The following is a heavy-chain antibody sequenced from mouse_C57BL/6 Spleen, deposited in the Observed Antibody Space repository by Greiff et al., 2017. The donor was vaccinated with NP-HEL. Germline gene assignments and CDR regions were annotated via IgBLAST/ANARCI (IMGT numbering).Heavy chain of an antibody. Sequence: EVQLQQSGAELVRPGASVKLSCTASGFNIKDYYMHWVKQRPEQGLEWIGRIDPEDGDTEYAPKFQGKATMTADTSSNTAYLQPRSPPSADTAVYYCTTSGYYAMDYWGQGTPVTVSP. J-gene: IGHJ4*01. CDR1: GFNIKDYY. V-gene: IGHV14-1*01. D-gene: IGHD1-3*01. CDR2: IDPEDGDT. CDR3: TTSGYYAMDY.